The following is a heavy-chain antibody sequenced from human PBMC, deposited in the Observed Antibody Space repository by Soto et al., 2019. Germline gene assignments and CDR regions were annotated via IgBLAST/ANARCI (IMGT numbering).Heavy chain of an antibody. J-gene: IGHJ4*02. CDR3: VRPSSGWWVDY. Sequence: PGESLKISCRGSGYTFTYHWIGWVRQMPGKGLEWMGAIWPSDSDVRYSPSLQGQVTISVDKSISTAYLQWSSLKASDTAIYFCVRPSSGWWVDYWGQGTQVTVSS. CDR2: IWPSDSDV. D-gene: IGHD6-19*01. CDR1: GYTFTYHW. V-gene: IGHV5-51*01.